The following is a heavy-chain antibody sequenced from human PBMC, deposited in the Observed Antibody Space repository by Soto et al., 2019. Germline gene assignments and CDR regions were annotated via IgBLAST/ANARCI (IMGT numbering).Heavy chain of an antibody. CDR3: ARTPLDYCDSSGDSKYYFDY. CDR2: IIPIFGTA. J-gene: IGHJ4*02. D-gene: IGHD3-22*01. V-gene: IGHV1-69*13. Sequence: GASVKVSCKASGGTFSSYAISWVRQAPGQGLEWMGGIIPIFGTANYAQKFQGRVTITADESTSTAYMELSSLRSEDTAVYYCARTPLDYCDSSGDSKYYFDYWGQGTLVTVSS. CDR1: GGTFSSYA.